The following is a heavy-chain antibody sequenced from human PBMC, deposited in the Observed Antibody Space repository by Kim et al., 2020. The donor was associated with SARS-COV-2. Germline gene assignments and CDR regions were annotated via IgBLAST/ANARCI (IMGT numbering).Heavy chain of an antibody. J-gene: IGHJ4*02. D-gene: IGHD3-22*01. CDR1: GGTFSSYA. CDR3: ARLTMIAREPNYFDY. Sequence: SVKVSCKASGGTFSSYAISWVRQAPGQGLEWMGGIIPIFGTANYAQKFQGRVTITADESTSTAYMELSSLRSEDTAVYYCARLTMIAREPNYFDYWGQGTLVTVSS. CDR2: IIPIFGTA. V-gene: IGHV1-69*13.